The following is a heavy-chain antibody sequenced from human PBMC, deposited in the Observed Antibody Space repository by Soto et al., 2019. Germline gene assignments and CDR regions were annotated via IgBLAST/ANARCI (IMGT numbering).Heavy chain of an antibody. CDR1: GGTFSSYA. CDR2: IIPIFGTA. D-gene: IGHD4-4*01. J-gene: IGHJ6*02. V-gene: IGHV1-69*13. CDR3: ARDTTTVTEYYYYGMDV. Sequence: SVRVSCKASGGTFSSYAISWVRQAPGQGLEWMGGIIPIFGTANYAQKFQGRVTITADESTSTAYMELSSLRSEDTAVYYCARDTTTVTEYYYYGMDVWGQGTTVTVSS.